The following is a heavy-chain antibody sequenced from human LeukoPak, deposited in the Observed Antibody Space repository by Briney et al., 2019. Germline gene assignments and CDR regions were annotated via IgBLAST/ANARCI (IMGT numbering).Heavy chain of an antibody. V-gene: IGHV3-9*01. Sequence: PGGSLRLSCAASGFTFDDYAMHWVRQAPGKGMEWVSGISWNSGSIGYADSVKGRFTISRDNAKNFLYLQMNSLRAEDTAVYYCARDRSGYSSGWYNWFDPWGQGTLVTVSS. CDR1: GFTFDDYA. CDR2: ISWNSGSI. D-gene: IGHD6-19*01. J-gene: IGHJ5*02. CDR3: ARDRSGYSSGWYNWFDP.